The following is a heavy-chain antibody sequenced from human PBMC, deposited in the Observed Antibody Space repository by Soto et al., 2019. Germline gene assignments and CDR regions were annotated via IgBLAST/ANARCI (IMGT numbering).Heavy chain of an antibody. D-gene: IGHD3-3*01. CDR2: ISSSSSTI. J-gene: IGHJ5*02. Sequence: GGSLRLACAASGFTFSSYSMNWVRQAPGKGLEWVSYISSSSSTIYYADSVKGRFTISRDNAKNSLYLQMNSLRDEDTAVYYCARESRFLEWLSLNWFDPWGQGTLVTVSS. CDR3: ARESRFLEWLSLNWFDP. V-gene: IGHV3-48*02. CDR1: GFTFSSYS.